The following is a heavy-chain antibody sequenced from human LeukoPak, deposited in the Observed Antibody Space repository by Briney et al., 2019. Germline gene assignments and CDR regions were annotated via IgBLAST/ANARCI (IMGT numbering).Heavy chain of an antibody. Sequence: GGSLTLSCAVSGFTFIIYAMRWVRHSPGKGLECVAAITSSVGGTDYAHSVKGRLTISRDNSKNTLYLKMNSLRAEDTAVYYCAKGEEWLVLYFQHWGQGTLVTVSS. CDR2: ITSSVGGT. CDR3: AKGEEWLVLYFQH. J-gene: IGHJ1*01. CDR1: GFTFIIYA. V-gene: IGHV3-23*01. D-gene: IGHD6-19*01.